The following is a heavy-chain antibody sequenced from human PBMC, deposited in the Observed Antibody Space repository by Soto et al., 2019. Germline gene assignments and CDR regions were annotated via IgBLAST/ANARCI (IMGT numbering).Heavy chain of an antibody. D-gene: IGHD1-1*01. CDR1: GLTVSGKKY. Sequence: DVQLVESGGGLIQPGESLRLSCAAFGLTVSGKKYVAWVRQAPGKGLEWVSALYDVDGSFYADSVKGRFTTSSDSSKPTVYLQMNGPRPDDTAVCYCASWHEREHDYDVWGQGTTVAVS. CDR2: LYDVDGS. J-gene: IGHJ3*01. CDR3: ASWHEREHDYDV. V-gene: IGHV3-53*01.